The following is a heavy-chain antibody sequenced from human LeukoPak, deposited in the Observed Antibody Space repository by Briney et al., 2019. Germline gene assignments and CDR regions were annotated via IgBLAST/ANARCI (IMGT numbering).Heavy chain of an antibody. CDR1: GCTFSSYA. J-gene: IGHJ5*02. CDR2: ISYDGSNK. CDR3: ARDRGYSSGYYDNWFDH. V-gene: IGHV3-30-3*01. D-gene: IGHD3-22*01. Sequence: GGSLRLSCAASGCTFSSYAMHGVRQAPGKGLEGVAVISYDGSNKYYADSVKRRFTISRDNSKTTMYLQMNSLRAEDTAVYYCARDRGYSSGYYDNWFDHWGQGTLVTVSS.